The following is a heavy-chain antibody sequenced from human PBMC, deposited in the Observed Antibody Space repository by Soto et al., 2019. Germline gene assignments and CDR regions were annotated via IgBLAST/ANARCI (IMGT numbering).Heavy chain of an antibody. CDR3: ARELGTYYYYGMDV. CDR2: ISYDGSNK. Sequence: PGGSLRLSCAASGFTFSSYAMHWVRQAPGKGLEWVAVISYDGSNKYYADSVKGRFTISRDNSKNTLYLQMNSLRAEDTAVYYCARELGTYYYYGMDVWGQGTTVTVSS. D-gene: IGHD7-27*01. V-gene: IGHV3-30-3*01. CDR1: GFTFSSYA. J-gene: IGHJ6*02.